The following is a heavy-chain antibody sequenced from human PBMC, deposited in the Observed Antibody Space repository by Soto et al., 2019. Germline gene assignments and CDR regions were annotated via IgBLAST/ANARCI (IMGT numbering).Heavy chain of an antibody. CDR3: ARVTGYCTNGVCAGYYYYYGMDV. CDR2: INAGNGNT. V-gene: IGHV1-3*01. D-gene: IGHD2-8*01. CDR1: RYTFTSYA. Sequence: SVKVSCKASRYTFTSYAMHLLRQAPGQRLEFIVWINAGNGNTKYSQKFQGRVTITRDTSASTAYMELSSLRSEDTAVYYCARVTGYCTNGVCAGYYYYYGMDVWGQGTTVTVSS. J-gene: IGHJ6*02.